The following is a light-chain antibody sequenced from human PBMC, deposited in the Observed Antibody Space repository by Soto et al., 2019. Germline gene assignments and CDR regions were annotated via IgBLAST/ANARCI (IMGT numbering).Light chain of an antibody. V-gene: IGLV2-8*01. CDR2: EVS. J-gene: IGLJ2*01. Sequence: QSALTQPPSASGSPGQSVTITCSGTSSDVGEENYVSWYQQHPGKVPKLILYEVSKRPSGVPDRFSGSRSGNTASLTVSGLQAEDEADYYCAAWDDRLSGLVFGRGTKLTVL. CDR1: SSDVGEENY. CDR3: AAWDDRLSGLV.